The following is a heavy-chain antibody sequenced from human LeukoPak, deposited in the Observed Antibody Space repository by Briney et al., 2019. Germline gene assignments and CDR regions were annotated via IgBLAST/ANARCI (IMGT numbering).Heavy chain of an antibody. V-gene: IGHV3-23*01. Sequence: PGGSLRLSCAASGFTFSSYAMSWVRQAPGKGLEWVSAISGSGGSTYYADSVKGRFTISRDNSKNTLYLQMNSLRAEDTAVYYCAKYVTARNGRNLLYYFDYWGQGTLVTVSS. CDR2: ISGSGGST. CDR3: AKYVTARNGRNLLYYFDY. J-gene: IGHJ4*02. D-gene: IGHD4-23*01. CDR1: GFTFSSYA.